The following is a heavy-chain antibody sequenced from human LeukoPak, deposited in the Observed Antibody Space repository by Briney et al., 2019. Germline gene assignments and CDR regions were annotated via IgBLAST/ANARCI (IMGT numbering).Heavy chain of an antibody. Sequence: GGPLRLSCAASGLTFSNYGMHWVRQAPGKGLEWVTYIRYDGRNKFYADFVKGRFTISRDNSKSTLFLQMSSLRTEDTAIYYCAKGGSNNWSFDYWGQGTLVTVSS. V-gene: IGHV3-30*02. CDR3: AKGGSNNWSFDY. D-gene: IGHD1-1*01. J-gene: IGHJ4*02. CDR2: IRYDGRNK. CDR1: GLTFSNYG.